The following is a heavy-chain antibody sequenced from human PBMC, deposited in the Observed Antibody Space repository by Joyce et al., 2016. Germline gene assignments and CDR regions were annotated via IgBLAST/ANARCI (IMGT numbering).Heavy chain of an antibody. CDR2: MSCDKSTT. V-gene: IGHV3-48*01. J-gene: IGHJ1*01. Sequence: EVQLVESGGGLVQPGGSVRLSCAASGFTFSSYSLSWVRQAPGKGLEWMSCMSCDKSTTHYSDSVKGRFTISRDNDKNSLYLQMSGLTAEDTAMYYCARGGLSSGWFPQFFQNWGQGTLVAVSS. CDR3: ARGGLSSGWFPQFFQN. D-gene: IGHD6-19*01. CDR1: GFTFSSYS.